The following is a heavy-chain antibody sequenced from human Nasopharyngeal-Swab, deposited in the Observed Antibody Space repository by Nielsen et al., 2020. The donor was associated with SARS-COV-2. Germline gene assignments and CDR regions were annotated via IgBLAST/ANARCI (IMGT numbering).Heavy chain of an antibody. Sequence: WVRQAPGQGLEWMGGIIPIFGTANYAQKFQGRVTITADESTSTAYMGLSSLRSEDTAVYYCVTSSSKTINYYYYMDVWGKGTTVTVSS. J-gene: IGHJ6*03. D-gene: IGHD6-13*01. V-gene: IGHV1-69*01. CDR2: IIPIFGTA. CDR3: VTSSSKTINYYYYMDV.